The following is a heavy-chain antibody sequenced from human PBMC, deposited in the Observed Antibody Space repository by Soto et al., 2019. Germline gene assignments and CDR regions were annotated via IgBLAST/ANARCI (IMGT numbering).Heavy chain of an antibody. CDR2: IYYSGST. J-gene: IGHJ6*02. CDR1: GGSINNYY. V-gene: IGHV4-59*01. CDR3: VRWAGNYYYVMDG. D-gene: IGHD3-10*01. Sequence: QVQLQESGPGLVKPSETLSLTCTVSGGSINNYYWSWIRQPPGKGLEWIGYIYYSGSTKYSPSLKSRVHMSVDTSKSQFSLRLTSVTAADTAVYYCVRWAGNYYYVMDGWGQGTTVTVSS.